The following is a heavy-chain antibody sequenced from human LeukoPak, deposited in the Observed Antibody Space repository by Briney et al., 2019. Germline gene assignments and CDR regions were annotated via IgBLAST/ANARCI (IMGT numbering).Heavy chain of an antibody. CDR3: ARDPNASDC. J-gene: IGHJ4*02. CDR1: GFTFINYW. CDR2: INNDGGGT. V-gene: IGHV3-74*01. Sequence: PGGSLRLSCTASGFTFINYWIHWVRQPPGKGLVWVSRINNDGGGTIYADSVRGRFTISRDNAKNTLYPQMDNLRDDDTAVYYCARDPNASDCWGQGTLVTVS.